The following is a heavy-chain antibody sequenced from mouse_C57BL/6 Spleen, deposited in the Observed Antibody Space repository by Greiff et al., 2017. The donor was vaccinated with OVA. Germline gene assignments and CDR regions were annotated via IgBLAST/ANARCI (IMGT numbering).Heavy chain of an antibody. CDR3: ATVEGFAY. D-gene: IGHD1-1*01. J-gene: IGHJ3*01. CDR1: GYTFTDYN. CDR2: INPNNGGT. V-gene: IGHV1-18*01. Sequence: EVQLQESGPELEKPGASVKIPCKASGYTFTDYNMDWVKQSHGKSLEWIGDINPNNGGTIYNQKFKGKATLTVDKSSSTAYMELRSLTSEDTAVYYCATVEGFAYWGQGTLVTVSA.